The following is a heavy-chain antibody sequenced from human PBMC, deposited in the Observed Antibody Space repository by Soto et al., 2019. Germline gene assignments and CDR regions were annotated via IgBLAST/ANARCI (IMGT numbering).Heavy chain of an antibody. CDR2: IKTDDTLP. J-gene: IGHJ6*02. CDR1: GFIFITYW. D-gene: IGHD2-21*01. V-gene: IGHV3-74*01. CDR3: ARGGVIVVVLDI. Sequence: PGGSMGLACAGSGFIFITYWMHWARQAPGKGLYGVSHIKTDDTLPGYSASVKDRFTIARDNAKNTLYLQMNSLRAEVTFVYYSARGGVIVVVLDIWGHGTTVTVSS.